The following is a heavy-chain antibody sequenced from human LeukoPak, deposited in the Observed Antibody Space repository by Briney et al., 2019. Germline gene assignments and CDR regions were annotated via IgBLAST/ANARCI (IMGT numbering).Heavy chain of an antibody. CDR3: ASGVDGRSTIFGVVEDI. J-gene: IGHJ3*02. CDR1: GGTFSSYA. Sequence: ASVKVSCKASGGTFSSYAISWVRQAPGQGLEWMGGIIPIFGTANYAQKFQGRVTITADESTSTAPMELSSLRSEDTAVYYCASGVDGRSTIFGVVEDIWGQGTMVTVSS. CDR2: IIPIFGTA. D-gene: IGHD3-3*01. V-gene: IGHV1-69*13.